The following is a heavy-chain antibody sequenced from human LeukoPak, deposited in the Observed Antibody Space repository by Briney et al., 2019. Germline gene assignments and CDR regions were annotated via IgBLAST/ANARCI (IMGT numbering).Heavy chain of an antibody. D-gene: IGHD3-10*01. CDR3: ARDHEAAGITMVRGVKDY. J-gene: IGHJ4*02. Sequence: GGSLRLSCAASGFTFRGYSMNWVRQAPGKGLEWVSHINSGSSTIYYADSVKGRFTISRDNAKNSLYLQMNSLRAEDTAVYYCARDHEAAGITMVRGVKDYWGQGTLVTVSS. V-gene: IGHV3-48*01. CDR1: GFTFRGYS. CDR2: INSGSSTI.